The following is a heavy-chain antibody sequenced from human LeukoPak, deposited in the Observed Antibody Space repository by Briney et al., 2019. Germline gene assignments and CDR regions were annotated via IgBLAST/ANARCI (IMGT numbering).Heavy chain of an antibody. CDR1: GFSVSTNY. V-gene: IGHV3-53*01. Sequence: GGSLRLSCAASGFSVSTNYMSWVRQAPGKGLEWVSIIYSGGDTFYADSVKGRFTISRDNSKNTLHLQMNSLRAEDTAVYYCARVGPTVVTPYYYYYMDVWGKGTTVTVSS. CDR3: ARVGPTVVTPYYYYYMDV. D-gene: IGHD3-22*01. CDR2: IYSGGDT. J-gene: IGHJ6*03.